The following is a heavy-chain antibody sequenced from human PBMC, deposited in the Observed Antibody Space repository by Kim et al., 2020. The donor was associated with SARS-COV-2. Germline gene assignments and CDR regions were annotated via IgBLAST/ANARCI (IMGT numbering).Heavy chain of an antibody. CDR2: IYYSGST. J-gene: IGHJ5*02. CDR3: ARKLNYYGSGTSDLNWFDP. Sequence: SETLSLTCTVSGGSVSSGSYYWSWIRQPPGKGLEWIGYIYYSGSTNYNPSLKSRVTISVDTSKNQFSLKLSSVTAADTAVYYCARKLNYYGSGTSDLNWFDPWGQGTLVTVSS. V-gene: IGHV4-61*01. D-gene: IGHD3-10*01. CDR1: GGSVSSGSYY.